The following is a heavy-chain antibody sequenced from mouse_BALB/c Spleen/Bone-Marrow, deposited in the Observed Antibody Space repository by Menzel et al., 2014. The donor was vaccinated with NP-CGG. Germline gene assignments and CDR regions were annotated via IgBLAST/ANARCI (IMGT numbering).Heavy chain of an antibody. CDR2: IDPANGNT. CDR3: VGYEYGISPLAY. CDR1: GFNIIDTY. J-gene: IGHJ3*01. Sequence: VQLQQSGAELVKPGAAVKLSCTGSGFNIIDTYMHWVKQRPEQGLEWIGRIDPANGNTKYDQKFQGKATMTADTSSNTAYLQFSRLTSEDAAVYYCVGYEYGISPLAYWGQGTLVTDAA. D-gene: IGHD1-1*01. V-gene: IGHV14-3*02.